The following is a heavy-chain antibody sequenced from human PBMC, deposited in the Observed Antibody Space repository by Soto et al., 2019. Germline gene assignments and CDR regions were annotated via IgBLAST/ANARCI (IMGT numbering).Heavy chain of an antibody. Sequence: EVQLLESGGGLVQPGGSLRLSCAASGFTFSNYAMSWVRQAPGKGLEWVSTLSGGGGDTYYADSVKGRFTISRDNSKNTLYLQVTSLRAEDTAIYYCAKALIAPYYYYGMDVGGQGTTVTVSS. CDR2: LSGGGGDT. J-gene: IGHJ6*02. CDR1: GFTFSNYA. CDR3: AKALIAPYYYYGMDV. V-gene: IGHV3-23*01.